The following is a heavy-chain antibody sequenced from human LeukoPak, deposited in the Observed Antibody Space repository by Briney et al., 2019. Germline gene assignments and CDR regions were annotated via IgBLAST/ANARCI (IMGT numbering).Heavy chain of an antibody. CDR3: AKRGSQGWFDP. J-gene: IGHJ5*02. CDR2: ISYDGSNK. V-gene: IGHV3-30-3*02. CDR1: GFTFSSYA. Sequence: GGSLRLSCAASGFTFSSYAMHWVRQAPGKGLEWVAVISYDGSNKYYADSVKGRFTISRDNAKNSVYLQMNSLRADDTAVYYCAKRGSQGWFDPWGQGTLVTVSS.